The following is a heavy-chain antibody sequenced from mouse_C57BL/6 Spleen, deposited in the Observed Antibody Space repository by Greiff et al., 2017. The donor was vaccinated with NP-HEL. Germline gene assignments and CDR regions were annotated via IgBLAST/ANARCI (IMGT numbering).Heavy chain of an antibody. CDR1: GYTFTSYG. D-gene: IGHD2-4*01. V-gene: IGHV1-81*01. CDR2: IYPRSGNT. CDR3: SIYYDYEKFAY. Sequence: QVQLKQSGAELARPGASVKLSCKASGYTFTSYGISWVKQRTGQGLEWIGEIYPRSGNTYYNEKFKGKATLTADKSSSTAYMELRSLTSEDSAVYFCSIYYDYEKFAYWGQGTLVTVSA. J-gene: IGHJ3*01.